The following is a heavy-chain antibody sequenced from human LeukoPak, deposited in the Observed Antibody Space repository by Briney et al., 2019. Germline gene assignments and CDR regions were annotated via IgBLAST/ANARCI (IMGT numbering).Heavy chain of an antibody. Sequence: PSETLSLTCTVSGGSISSSIYYWGWIRQPPGKGLEWIATTSDGSTYYSPSLKSRVTISVDTSKNQFSLILASVTAADTAVHYCARRSGSGDSRRPFDYWGQGTLVTVSS. CDR2: TSDGST. V-gene: IGHV4-39*01. CDR3: ARRSGSGDSRRPFDY. CDR1: GGSISSSIYY. D-gene: IGHD4-17*01. J-gene: IGHJ4*02.